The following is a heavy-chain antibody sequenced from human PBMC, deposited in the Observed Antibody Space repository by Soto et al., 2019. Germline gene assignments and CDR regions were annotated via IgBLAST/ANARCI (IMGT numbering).Heavy chain of an antibody. CDR1: GFTFSNYG. CDR3: AKILGYCSSSSCSREFYYYYGMDV. J-gene: IGHJ6*02. D-gene: IGHD2-2*01. CDR2: ISYDGGNR. V-gene: IGHV3-30*18. Sequence: SLRLSCAASGFTFSNYGMHWVRQAPGKGLEWVAVISYDGGNRYYADSVKGRFTISRDNPKNTLYLQMNSLRVEDTAVYHCAKILGYCSSSSCSREFYYYYGMDVWGQGTTVTVSS.